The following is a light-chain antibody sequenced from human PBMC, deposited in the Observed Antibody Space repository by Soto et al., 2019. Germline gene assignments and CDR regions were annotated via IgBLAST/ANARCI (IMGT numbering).Light chain of an antibody. Sequence: DIPMTQSPSSLSASVGDRVTITCRASQSISSRLNWYQQKPGKAPKLLIYAASNLQSGVPSRFSGSGSGTNYTLTISVLQPEDVATYYCQQSDDKPYTFGQGTKLEI. CDR1: QSISSR. V-gene: IGKV1-39*01. CDR2: AAS. J-gene: IGKJ2*01. CDR3: QQSDDKPYT.